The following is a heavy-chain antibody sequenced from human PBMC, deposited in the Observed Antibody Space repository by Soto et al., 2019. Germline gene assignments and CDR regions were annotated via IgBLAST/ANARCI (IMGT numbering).Heavy chain of an antibody. Sequence: QVQLVQSGAEVKKPGSSVKVSCKASGGTFSSYAISWVRQAPGQGLEWMGGIIPIFGTANYAQKFQGRVTITADESASTAYMELSSLRSEDTAVYYCARGGRYYDFWSGYYAAYYYGMDVWGQGTTVTVSS. CDR2: IIPIFGTA. CDR3: ARGGRYYDFWSGYYAAYYYGMDV. J-gene: IGHJ6*02. V-gene: IGHV1-69*12. D-gene: IGHD3-3*01. CDR1: GGTFSSYA.